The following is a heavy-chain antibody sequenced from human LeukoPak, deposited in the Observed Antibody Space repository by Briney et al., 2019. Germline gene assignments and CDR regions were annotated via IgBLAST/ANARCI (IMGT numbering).Heavy chain of an antibody. CDR2: IYPADSDT. CDR3: ARTYYYVSGSRTDFDY. D-gene: IGHD3-10*01. V-gene: IGHV5-51*01. Sequence: GESLKISCKGSGSTFSTYWIGWVRQMPGKGLEWMGIIYPADSDTRYSPSFQGQVTISADKSISTAYLQWSSLKASDTAMYYCARTYYYVSGSRTDFDYWGQGTLVTVSS. CDR1: GSTFSTYW. J-gene: IGHJ4*02.